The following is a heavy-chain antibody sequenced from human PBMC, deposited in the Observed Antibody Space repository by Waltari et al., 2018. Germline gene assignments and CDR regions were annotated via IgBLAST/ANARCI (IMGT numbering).Heavy chain of an antibody. CDR2: INHSGST. J-gene: IGHJ3*02. CDR1: GGSFSGYY. Sequence: QVQLQQWGAGLLKPSETLSLTCAVYGGSFSGYYWSWIRQPPGKGLEWMGDINHSGSTNYTPSLKSRGTISVATSKNQFSLKLSSVTAADTAVYYCARADLGYCSGVSCYSTGAFDIWGQGTMVTVSS. CDR3: ARADLGYCSGVSCYSTGAFDI. V-gene: IGHV4-34*01. D-gene: IGHD2-15*01.